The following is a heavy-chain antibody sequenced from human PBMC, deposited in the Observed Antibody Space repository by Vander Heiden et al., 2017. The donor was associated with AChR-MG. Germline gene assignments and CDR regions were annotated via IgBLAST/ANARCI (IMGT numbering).Heavy chain of an antibody. V-gene: IGHV3-23*01. CDR2: ISGSGGST. J-gene: IGHJ4*02. CDR3: AKQRWWELHIQDYFDY. D-gene: IGHD1-26*01. Sequence: EVQLLESGGGLVQPGGSLRLSCAASGFTFSSYAMSWVRQAPGKGLEWVSAISGSGGSTYYADSVKGRFTISRDNSKNTLYLQMNSLRAEDTAVYYCAKQRWWELHIQDYFDYWGQGTLVTVSS. CDR1: GFTFSSYA.